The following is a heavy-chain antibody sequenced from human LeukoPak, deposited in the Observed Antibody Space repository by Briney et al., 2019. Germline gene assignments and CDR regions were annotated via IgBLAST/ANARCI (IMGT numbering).Heavy chain of an antibody. CDR1: GGTFSSYA. J-gene: IGHJ4*02. V-gene: IGHV1-69*05. CDR2: IIPIFGTA. D-gene: IGHD3-16*01. Sequence: SVKVSCKASGGTFSSYAISWVRQAPGQGLEWMGGIIPIFGTADYAQKFQGRVTITTDESTSTAYMELSSLRSEDTAVYYCARGTTYDYVWGSFYYFDYWGQGTLVTVSS. CDR3: ARGTTYDYVWGSFYYFDY.